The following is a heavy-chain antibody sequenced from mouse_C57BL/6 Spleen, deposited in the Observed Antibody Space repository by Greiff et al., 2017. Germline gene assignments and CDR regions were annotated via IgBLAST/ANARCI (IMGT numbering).Heavy chain of an antibody. CDR2: ISDGGSYT. CDR1: GFTFSSYA. D-gene: IGHD1-1*01. CDR3: ARGITTVVPPYAMDY. Sequence: EVQVVESGGGLVKPGGSLKLSCAASGFTFSSYAMSWVRQTPEKRLEWVGTISDGGSYTYYTDNVKGRFTISRDNAKNNLYLQMSHLKSEDTAMYYCARGITTVVPPYAMDYWGQGTSVTVSA. V-gene: IGHV5-4*01. J-gene: IGHJ4*01.